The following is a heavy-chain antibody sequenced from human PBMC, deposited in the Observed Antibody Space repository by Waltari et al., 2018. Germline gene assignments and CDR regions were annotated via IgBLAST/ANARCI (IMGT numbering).Heavy chain of an antibody. V-gene: IGHV3-30*03. J-gene: IGHJ4*02. CDR2: ISFDGTTK. CDR1: GFSLSSYA. D-gene: IGHD5-12*01. CDR3: ARGPGGYSGFFDY. Sequence: VQLVESGGGVVQPGGSLRLSCAASGFSLSSYAIFWVRQAPGKGLEWVSLISFDGTTKNHADSVRGRFTISRDSSKVYLEMNSLRPEDTAIYYCARGPGGYSGFFDYWGQGILVTVSS.